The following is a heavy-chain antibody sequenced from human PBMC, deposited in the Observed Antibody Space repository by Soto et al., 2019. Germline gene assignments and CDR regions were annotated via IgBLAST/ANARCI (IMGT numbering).Heavy chain of an antibody. CDR3: ANLYDIWFGESPEV. J-gene: IGHJ4*02. D-gene: IGHD3-10*01. V-gene: IGHV3-30*18. CDR1: GFTFSSYV. Sequence: SLRLSCAASGFTFSSYVMHWVRQAPGKGLEWVAVISYDGSNKYYADSVKGRFTISRDNSKNTLYLQMNSLRAEDTAVYYCANLYDIWFGESPEVWGQGTLVTVSS. CDR2: ISYDGSNK.